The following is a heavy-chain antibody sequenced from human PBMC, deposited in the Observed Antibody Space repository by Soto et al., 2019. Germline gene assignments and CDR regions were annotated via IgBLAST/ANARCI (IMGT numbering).Heavy chain of an antibody. D-gene: IGHD6-13*01. J-gene: IGHJ4*02. CDR1: GYTFSNFW. CDR2: IYPGDHET. Sequence: ESLTISCQCSGYTFSNFWIVFLRQLPGKGLEWMVIIYPGDHETRYSPSFHGKVTISADKSINTAYLQWNSLEASDTAFYFCARSPRSSPYFDYWGQGALVTVSS. CDR3: ARSPRSSPYFDY. V-gene: IGHV5-51*01.